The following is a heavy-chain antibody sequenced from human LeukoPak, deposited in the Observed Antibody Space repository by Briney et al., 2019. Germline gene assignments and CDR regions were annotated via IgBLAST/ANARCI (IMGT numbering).Heavy chain of an antibody. J-gene: IGHJ6*03. D-gene: IGHD4-11*01. CDR1: GGSISSTGYY. CDR3: AMTRVLDYYYMDV. V-gene: IGHV4-39*02. Sequence: SETLSLTCTVSGGSISSTGYYWGWIRQPPGKGLEWIGSIYYSGSTYYNPSLKSRVTISVDTSKNHFSLRLSSVTAADTAVYYCAMTRVLDYYYMDVWGKGTTVTVSS. CDR2: IYYSGST.